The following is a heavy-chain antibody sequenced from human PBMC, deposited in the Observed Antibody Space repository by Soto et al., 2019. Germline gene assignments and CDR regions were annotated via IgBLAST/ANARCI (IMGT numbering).Heavy chain of an antibody. Sequence: QVHLVQSGAEVKKPGASVKVSCKGSGYAFTTYGITWVRQAPGQGLEWMGWISAHNGNTNYAQKLQGRVTVTRDTSTSTAYMELSSLRSADTAVYYWARGRYGDYWGQGALVTVSS. J-gene: IGHJ4*02. V-gene: IGHV1-18*01. CDR3: ARGRYGDY. CDR1: GYAFTTYG. D-gene: IGHD1-1*01. CDR2: ISAHNGNT.